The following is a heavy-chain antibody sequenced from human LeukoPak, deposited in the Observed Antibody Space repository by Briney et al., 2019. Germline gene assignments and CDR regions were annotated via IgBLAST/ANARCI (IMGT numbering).Heavy chain of an antibody. CDR1: GFTFTTFE. CDR2: ISGSSDTL. J-gene: IGHJ4*02. D-gene: IGHD2-15*01. CDR3: VGGGLPYFDY. V-gene: IGHV3-48*03. Sequence: PGGSLRLSCAASGFTFTTFEMNWVRQAPGQGLEWISYISGSSDTLYYADSVKGRFTISRDNAKNSLYLQVDSLRAEDTAFYYCVGGGLPYFDYWGQGTLVTVSS.